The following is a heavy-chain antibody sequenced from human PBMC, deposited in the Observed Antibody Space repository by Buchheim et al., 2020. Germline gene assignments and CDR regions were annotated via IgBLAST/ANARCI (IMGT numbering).Heavy chain of an antibody. CDR2: IKQDGSEK. D-gene: IGHD3-3*01. V-gene: IGHV3-7*03. CDR1: GFTFSSYW. J-gene: IGHJ4*02. CDR3: ARSYYDFWSGYSPSDY. Sequence: EVQLVESGGGLVQPGGSLRLSCAASGFTFSSYWMSWVRQAPGKGLEWVANIKQDGSEKYYVDSVKGRFTISRDNAKNPLYLQMNSLRAEDTAVYYCARSYYDFWSGYSPSDYWGQGTL.